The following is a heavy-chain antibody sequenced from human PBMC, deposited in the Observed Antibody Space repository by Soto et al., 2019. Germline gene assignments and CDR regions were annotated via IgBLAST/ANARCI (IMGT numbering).Heavy chain of an antibody. D-gene: IGHD6-19*01. Sequence: EVQLLESGGGLVQPGGSLRLSCAASGFTFSSYAMSWVRQAPGKGLEWVSAISGSGGSTYYADSVKGRFTISRDNSKNTLYLQMNSLRAEDTAVYYCAKWSGGWYPFYNWFDPWGQGTLVTVPS. CDR3: AKWSGGWYPFYNWFDP. J-gene: IGHJ5*02. CDR2: ISGSGGST. CDR1: GFTFSSYA. V-gene: IGHV3-23*01.